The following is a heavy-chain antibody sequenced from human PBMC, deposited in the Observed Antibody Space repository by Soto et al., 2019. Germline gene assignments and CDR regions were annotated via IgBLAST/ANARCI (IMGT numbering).Heavy chain of an antibody. D-gene: IGHD5-18*01. CDR3: AKDGLGAYSYGSYYFDY. CDR2: IIDSGGST. J-gene: IGHJ4*01. CDR1: GFTFSGCG. Sequence: GGSLRLSCAASGFTFSGCGMGWVRQAPGKGLEWVSDIIDSGGSTYYADTVKGRFTISRDNSKNTLYLQMNSLRAEDTAVYYCAKDGLGAYSYGSYYFDYWGQGTLVTVSS. V-gene: IGHV3-23*01.